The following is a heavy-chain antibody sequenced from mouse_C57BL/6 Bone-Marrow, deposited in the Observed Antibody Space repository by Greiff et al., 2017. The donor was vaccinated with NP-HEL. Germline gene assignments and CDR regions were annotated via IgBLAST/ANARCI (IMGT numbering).Heavy chain of an antibody. V-gene: IGHV7-1*01. D-gene: IGHD1-1*01. J-gene: IGHJ3*01. CDR1: GFTFSDFY. CDR2: SRNKANDYTT. CDR3: ARDGDYYGSDWFAY. Sequence: EVKVVESGGGLVQSGRSLRLSCATSGFTFSDFYMEWVRQAPGKGLEWIAASRNKANDYTTEYSASVKGRFIVSRDTAQSILYLQMNVLRAEDTAIYYCARDGDYYGSDWFAYWGQGTLVTVSA.